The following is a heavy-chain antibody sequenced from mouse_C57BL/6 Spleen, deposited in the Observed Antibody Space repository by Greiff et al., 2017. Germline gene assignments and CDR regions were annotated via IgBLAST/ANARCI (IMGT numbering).Heavy chain of an antibody. J-gene: IGHJ3*01. CDR2: IDPSDSYT. V-gene: IGHV1-69*01. D-gene: IGHD1-1*01. Sequence: QVQLQQPGAELVMPGASVKLSCKASGYTFTSYWMPWVKQRPGQGLEWIGEIDPSDSYTNYNQQFKGKSTLTVDKSSSTAYMQLSSLTSEDSAVYDCARYYGSSSWFAYWGQGTLVTVSA. CDR3: ARYYGSSSWFAY. CDR1: GYTFTSYW.